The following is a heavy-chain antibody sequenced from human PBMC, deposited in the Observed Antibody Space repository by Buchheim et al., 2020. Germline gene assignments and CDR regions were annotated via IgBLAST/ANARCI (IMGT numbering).Heavy chain of an antibody. CDR2: ITSSSSYI. D-gene: IGHD2-15*01. Sequence: EVQLVESGGGLVKPGGSLRLSCAASGFTFSSYSMNWVRQAPGKGLEWVSSITSSSSYIYYVDSVKGRFTISRDNAKNSLYLQMNSLRAEDTAVYFCAPYCSGGSCYSLDYWGQGTL. CDR1: GFTFSSYS. V-gene: IGHV3-21*01. J-gene: IGHJ4*02. CDR3: APYCSGGSCYSLDY.